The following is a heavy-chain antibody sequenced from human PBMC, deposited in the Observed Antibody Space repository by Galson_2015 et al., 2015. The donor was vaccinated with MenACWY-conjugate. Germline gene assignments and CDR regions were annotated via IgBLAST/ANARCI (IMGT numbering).Heavy chain of an antibody. CDR2: ISWNGGTI. V-gene: IGHV3-9*01. CDR3: AKLSTGGGA. J-gene: IGHJ5*02. Sequence: APGKGLEWVSGISWNGGTIGYADSVKGRFTISRDNAKNSLYLQMNSLRAEDTAFYYCAKLSTGGGAWGQGTLVTVSS. D-gene: IGHD1-14*01.